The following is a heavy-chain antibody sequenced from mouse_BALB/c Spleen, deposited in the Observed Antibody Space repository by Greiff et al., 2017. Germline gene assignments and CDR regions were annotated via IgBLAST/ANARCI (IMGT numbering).Heavy chain of an antibody. V-gene: IGHV7-3*02. J-gene: IGHJ2*01. CDR2: IRNKANGYTT. CDR3: ARDYDGYFDY. D-gene: IGHD2-3*01. CDR1: GFTFTDYY. Sequence: EVMLVESGGGLVQPGGSLRLSCATSGFTFTDYYMSWVRQPPGKALEWLGFIRNKANGYTTEYSASVKGRFTISRDNFQSILYLQMNTLRAEDSATYYCARDYDGYFDYWGQGTTLTVSS.